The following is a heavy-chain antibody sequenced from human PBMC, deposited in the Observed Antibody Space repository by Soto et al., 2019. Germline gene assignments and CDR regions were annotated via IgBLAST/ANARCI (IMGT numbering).Heavy chain of an antibody. CDR3: XXDXXXVXAARGGYYYYYGMDV. J-gene: IGHJ6*02. V-gene: IGHV3-53*01. Sequence: EVQLVESGGGLIQPGGSLRLSCAASGFTVSSNYMSWVRQAPGKGLEWVSVIYSGGSTYYADSVKGRFTISRDNSKNTXXXXXXXXXXXXXXXXXXXXDXXXVXAARGGYYYYYGMDVWGQGTTVTVSS. CDR1: GFTVSSNY. D-gene: IGHD2-2*01. CDR2: IYSGGST.